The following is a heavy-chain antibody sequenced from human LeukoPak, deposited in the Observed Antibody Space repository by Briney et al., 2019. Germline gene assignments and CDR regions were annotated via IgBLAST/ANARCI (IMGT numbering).Heavy chain of an antibody. CDR2: ISGSGGSA. V-gene: IGHV3-23*01. D-gene: IGHD2-8*01. Sequence: PGGSLRLSCAASGFTFSSFAMRWVRQAPGKGLERISSISGSGGSASYVDSVRGRFTISRDNSKNTLYLQMNSLRADDTAVYFCAKGMGVDAYAKYSDSWGQGTLVTVSS. CDR1: GFTFSSFA. CDR3: AKGMGVDAYAKYSDS. J-gene: IGHJ4*02.